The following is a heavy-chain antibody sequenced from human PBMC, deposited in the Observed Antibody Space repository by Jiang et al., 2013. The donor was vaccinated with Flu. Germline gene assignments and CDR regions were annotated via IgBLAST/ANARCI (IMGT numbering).Heavy chain of an antibody. J-gene: IGHJ4*02. CDR3: ANALLYSYGPDY. Sequence: LEWVAVISYDGSNKYYADSVKGRFTISRDNSKNTLYLQMNSLRAEDTAVYYCANALLYSYGPDYWGQGTLVTVSS. V-gene: IGHV3-30*18. D-gene: IGHD5-18*01. CDR2: ISYDGSNK.